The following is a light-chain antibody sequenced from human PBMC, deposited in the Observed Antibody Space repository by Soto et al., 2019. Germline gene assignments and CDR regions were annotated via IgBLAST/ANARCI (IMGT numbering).Light chain of an antibody. J-gene: IGKJ4*01. CDR2: AAS. Sequence: IQMTQSPSSLSVSVVDRVLFTCRASQSIRTFLNWYQQKPGKAPKLLIYAASSLQSGVPSRFSGSGSGTDFTLTISSLQPEDFATYYCQQSFSTSPLTFGGGPKVDI. V-gene: IGKV1-39*01. CDR3: QQSFSTSPLT. CDR1: QSIRTF.